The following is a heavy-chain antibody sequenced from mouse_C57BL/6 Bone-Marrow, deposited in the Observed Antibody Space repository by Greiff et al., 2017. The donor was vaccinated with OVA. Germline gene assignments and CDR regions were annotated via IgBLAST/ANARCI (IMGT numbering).Heavy chain of an antibody. CDR2: ISYDGSN. V-gene: IGHV3-6*01. Sequence: DVKLQESGPGLVKPSQSLSLTCSVTGYSITSGYYWNWIRQFPGNKLEWMGYISYDGSNNYNPSLKNRISITRDTSKNQFFLKLNSVTTEDTATYYCARDWHFDYWGQGTTRTVSS. CDR3: ARDWHFDY. CDR1: GYSITSGYY. J-gene: IGHJ2*01.